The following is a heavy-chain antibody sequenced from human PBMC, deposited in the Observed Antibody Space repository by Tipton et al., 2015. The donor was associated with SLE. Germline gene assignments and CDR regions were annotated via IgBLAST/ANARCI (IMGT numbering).Heavy chain of an antibody. D-gene: IGHD3-16*01. CDR2: INHSGST. Sequence: TLSLTCAVSGGSISSGGYYWSWIRQPPGKGLEWIGEINHSGSTNYNPSLESRVTISVDTSKNQFSLKLSSVTAADTALYYCARGRPSDYIWVYSGWVFDYWGQGTLVTVSS. CDR3: ARGRPSDYIWVYSGWVFDY. V-gene: IGHV4-34*01. J-gene: IGHJ4*02. CDR1: GGSISSGGYY.